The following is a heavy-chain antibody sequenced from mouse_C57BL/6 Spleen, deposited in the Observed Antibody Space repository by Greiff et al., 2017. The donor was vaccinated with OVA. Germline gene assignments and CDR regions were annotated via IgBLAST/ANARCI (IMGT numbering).Heavy chain of an antibody. CDR2: IHPNSGST. V-gene: IGHV1-64*01. CDR3: ARPGSRSGLDFDG. J-gene: IGHJ1*03. D-gene: IGHD1-1*01. Sequence: QVQLQQPGAELVKPGASVKLSCKASGYTFTSYWMHWVKQRPGQGLEWIGMIHPNSGSTNYNEKFKSKATLTVDKSSSTAYMQLSSLTSEDSAVYYCARPGSRSGLDFDGWGTGTTVTVSS. CDR1: GYTFTSYW.